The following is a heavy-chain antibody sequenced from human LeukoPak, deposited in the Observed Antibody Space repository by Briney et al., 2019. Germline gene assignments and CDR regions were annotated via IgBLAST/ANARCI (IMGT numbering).Heavy chain of an antibody. J-gene: IGHJ3*02. CDR1: GYTFTSYY. CDR2: INPSGGST. CDR3: ARGYGLIGTTAEAKDALDI. D-gene: IGHD1-20*01. V-gene: IGHV1-46*01. Sequence: ASVKVSCKASGYTFTSYYMHWVRQAPGQGLEWMGIINPSGGSTSYAQKFQGRVTMTRDTSTSTVYMEVSSLRSEDTAVYYCARGYGLIGTTAEAKDALDIWAKGQWSPSLQ.